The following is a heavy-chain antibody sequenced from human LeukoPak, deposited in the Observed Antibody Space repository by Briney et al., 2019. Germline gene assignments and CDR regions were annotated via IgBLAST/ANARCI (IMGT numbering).Heavy chain of an antibody. CDR2: INAGNGNT. D-gene: IGHD3-9*01. V-gene: IGHV1-3*01. CDR3: ARDEPIRYFDWLSAHAFDI. Sequence: ASVKVSCKASGYTFTSYAMHWVRQAPGQRLEWMGWINAGNGNTKYSQKSQGRVTITRDTSASTAYMELSSLRSEDTAVYYCARDEPIRYFDWLSAHAFDIWGQGTMVTVSS. J-gene: IGHJ3*02. CDR1: GYTFTSYA.